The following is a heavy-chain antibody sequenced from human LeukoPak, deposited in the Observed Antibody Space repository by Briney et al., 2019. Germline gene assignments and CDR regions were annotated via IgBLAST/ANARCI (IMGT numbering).Heavy chain of an antibody. Sequence: SETLSLTCTVSGGSISGYYWSWIRQPPGKGLEWIGYIYYSGSTNYNTSLKSRVTISVDTFKNQFSLKLSTVTAADTAVYYCAVGSNYYYMDVWGKGTTVTASS. CDR3: AVGSNYYYMDV. J-gene: IGHJ6*03. CDR2: IYYSGST. D-gene: IGHD3-10*01. CDR1: GGSISGYY. V-gene: IGHV4-59*01.